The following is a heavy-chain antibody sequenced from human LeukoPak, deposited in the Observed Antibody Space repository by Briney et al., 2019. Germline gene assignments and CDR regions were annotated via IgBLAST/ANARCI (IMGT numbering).Heavy chain of an antibody. CDR1: GYSFTHYW. J-gene: IGHJ4*02. V-gene: IGHV5-51*01. CDR2: IYPGDSDT. D-gene: IGHD1-14*01. CDR3: ARRYTNTAFFDY. Sequence: GDSLQISCEGSGYSFTHYWIGWVRQMPGKGLEWMGIIYPGDSDTRYSPSFQGQVTISADKSISTAYLQWSSLKASDTAMYYCARRYTNTAFFDYWGQGTLVTVSS.